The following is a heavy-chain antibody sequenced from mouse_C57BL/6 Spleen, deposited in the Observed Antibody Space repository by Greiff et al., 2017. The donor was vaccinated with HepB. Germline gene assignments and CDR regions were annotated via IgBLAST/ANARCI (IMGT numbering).Heavy chain of an antibody. D-gene: IGHD2-1*01. CDR1: GYTFTSYW. J-gene: IGHJ4*01. CDR3: AYGNYDAMDY. Sequence: QVHVKQSGAELAKPGASVKLSCKASGYTFTSYWMHWVKQRPGQGLEWIGYINPSSGYTKYNQKFKDKATLTADKSSSTAYMQLSSLTYEDSAVYYCAYGNYDAMDYWGQGTSVTVSS. CDR2: INPSSGYT. V-gene: IGHV1-7*01.